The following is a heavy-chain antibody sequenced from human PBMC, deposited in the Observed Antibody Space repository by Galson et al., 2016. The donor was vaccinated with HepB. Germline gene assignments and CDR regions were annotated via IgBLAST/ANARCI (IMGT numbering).Heavy chain of an antibody. CDR1: GYTFTYFW. J-gene: IGHJ6*02. CDR2: IYPDDSDI. CDR3: ARRGSFTPMDV. Sequence: QSGAEVKKPGESLKISCKGSGYTFTYFWIAWVRQMPGKGLEWMGIIYPDDSDIRYSPSFQGLVTISVDKSISTAYLEWSSLQASDTAMYYCARRGSFTPMDVWGQGTTVTVSS. V-gene: IGHV5-51*03. D-gene: IGHD3-10*01.